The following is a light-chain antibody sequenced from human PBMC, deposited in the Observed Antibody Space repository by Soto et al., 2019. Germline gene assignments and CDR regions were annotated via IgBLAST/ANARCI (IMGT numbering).Light chain of an antibody. J-gene: IGLJ1*01. CDR2: EVS. V-gene: IGLV2-14*01. CDR3: SSYRSSSTLYV. CDR1: SSDFGGNKY. Sequence: QSALTQPASVSGSPGQSITISCTGTSSDFGGNKYVSWYQQHPGKAPKLMIYEVSYRPSGVSNRFSGSKSGNTASLTISGLQAEDEADYYCSSYRSSSTLYVFGTGTKLTVL.